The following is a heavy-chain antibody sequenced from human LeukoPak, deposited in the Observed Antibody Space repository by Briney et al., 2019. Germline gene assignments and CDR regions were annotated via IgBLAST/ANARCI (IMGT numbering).Heavy chain of an antibody. J-gene: IGHJ4*02. Sequence: GGSLRLSCAASGFTFSSYAMSWVRQAPGKGLEWVSAISGSGGSTYYADSVKGRFAISRDNSKNTLYLQMNSLRAEDTAVYYCAKDPSNYDFWSGYLLNYWGQGTLVTVSS. CDR2: ISGSGGST. D-gene: IGHD3-3*01. CDR1: GFTFSSYA. CDR3: AKDPSNYDFWSGYLLNY. V-gene: IGHV3-23*01.